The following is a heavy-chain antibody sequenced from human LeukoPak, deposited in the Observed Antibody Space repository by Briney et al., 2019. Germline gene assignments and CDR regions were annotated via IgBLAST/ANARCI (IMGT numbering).Heavy chain of an antibody. CDR3: LLLVTTAAFDY. Sequence: GGSLRLSCAASGFTFSSYSMNWVRQAPGKGLEWVSYISSSSSTIYYADSVKGRFTISRDNAKNSLYLQMNSLRAEDTAVYYCLLLVTTAAFDYWGQGTLVTVSS. V-gene: IGHV3-48*01. CDR2: ISSSSSTI. J-gene: IGHJ4*02. CDR1: GFTFSSYS. D-gene: IGHD1-14*01.